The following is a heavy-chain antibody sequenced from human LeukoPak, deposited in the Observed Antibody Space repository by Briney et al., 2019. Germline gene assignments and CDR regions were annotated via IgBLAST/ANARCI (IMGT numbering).Heavy chain of an antibody. D-gene: IGHD7-27*01. V-gene: IGHV3-7*01. CDR1: EFTFTKHW. J-gene: IGHJ4*02. CDR3: ARDYTGGWNDY. CDR2: IREDGSEK. Sequence: GGSLRLSCAATEFTFTKHWMSWVRQTIGKGLECVAKIREDGSEKHYVDSVKGRFTISRDNARNSLYLQMNNLRVEDTAVYYCARDYTGGWNDYWGQGTLVTVSS.